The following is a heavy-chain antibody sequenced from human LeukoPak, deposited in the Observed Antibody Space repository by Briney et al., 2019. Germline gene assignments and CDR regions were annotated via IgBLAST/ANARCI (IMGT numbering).Heavy chain of an antibody. CDR2: ISAYNGNT. CDR3: ARDSAVAGTRGVDY. V-gene: IGHV1-18*01. Sequence: ASVKVSCKASGYTFTSYGISWVRQAPGQGLEWMGWISAYNGNTNYAQKLQGRVTMTTDTSTSTAYMELRSLRPDDTAVYYCARDSAVAGTRGVDYWGQGTLVTVSS. D-gene: IGHD6-19*01. J-gene: IGHJ4*02. CDR1: GYTFTSYG.